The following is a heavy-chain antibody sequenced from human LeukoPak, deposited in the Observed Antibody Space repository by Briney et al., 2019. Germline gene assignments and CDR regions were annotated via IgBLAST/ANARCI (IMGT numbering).Heavy chain of an antibody. V-gene: IGHV3-21*01. Sequence: GGSLRLSCVASGFTFSTHSMNWVRQTPGKGLEWVSSIYNDIHYADSVKGRFTIFRDNSRNSLYLQMNSLKDEDTAVYFCARGNYGYYFDSWGQGTLVTVSS. CDR1: GFTFSTHS. CDR3: ARGNYGYYFDS. D-gene: IGHD3-10*01. CDR2: IYNDI. J-gene: IGHJ4*02.